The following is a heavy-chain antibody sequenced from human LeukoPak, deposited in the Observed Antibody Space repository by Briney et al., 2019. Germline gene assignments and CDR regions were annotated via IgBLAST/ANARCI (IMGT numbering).Heavy chain of an antibody. CDR2: VSSSGDRT. CDR1: GFTFSNYA. Sequence: GGSLRLSCAASGFTFSNYAMTWVRQAPGKGLEWVSSVSSSGDRTYCAESVRGRFTISRDNSKNTLYLQMNSLRAEDTAIYYCAPRGSVIGDLYLAYWGQGTLVTVSS. CDR3: APRGSVIGDLYLAY. V-gene: IGHV3-23*01. D-gene: IGHD3-16*01. J-gene: IGHJ4*02.